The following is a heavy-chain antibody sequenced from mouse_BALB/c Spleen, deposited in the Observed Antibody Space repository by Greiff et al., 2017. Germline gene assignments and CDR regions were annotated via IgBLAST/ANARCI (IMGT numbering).Heavy chain of an antibody. Sequence: QVQLQQPGAELVKPGASVKLSCKASGYTFTSYWMHWVKQRPGQGLEWIGEIDPSDSYTNYNQKFKGKATLTVDKSSSTAYMQLSSLTSEDSAVYYCARYDYVPFDYWGQGTTLTVSS. J-gene: IGHJ2*01. CDR1: GYTFTSYW. D-gene: IGHD2-4*01. CDR3: ARYDYVPFDY. CDR2: IDPSDSYT. V-gene: IGHV1-69*02.